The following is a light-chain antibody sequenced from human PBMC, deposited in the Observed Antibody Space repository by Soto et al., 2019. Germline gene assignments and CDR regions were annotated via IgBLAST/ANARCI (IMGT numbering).Light chain of an antibody. CDR2: GAS. CDR1: QSVSSSY. Sequence: EVVLKQSPGTLSLSPGERATLSCRASQSVSSSYLAWYQQKPGQAPRLLIYGASTRATGVPARFSGSGSGTDFTLTISSLEPEDFAVYYCQQRSNRPITFGQGTLLAI. CDR3: QQRSNRPIT. V-gene: IGKV3D-20*02. J-gene: IGKJ5*01.